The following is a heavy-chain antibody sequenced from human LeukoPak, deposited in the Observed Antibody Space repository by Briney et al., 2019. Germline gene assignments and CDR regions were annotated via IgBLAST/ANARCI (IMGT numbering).Heavy chain of an antibody. CDR2: ISYDGSNK. D-gene: IGHD3-22*01. CDR3: ARPQTYYYDSSPPGAFDI. CDR1: GFTFSSYA. J-gene: IGHJ4*02. V-gene: IGHV3-30*01. Sequence: GRSLRLSCAASGFTFSSYAMHWVRQAPGKGLEWVAVISYDGSNKYYADSVKGRFTISRDNSKNTLYLQMNSLRAEDTAVYYCARPQTYYYDSSPPGAFDIWGQGTLVTVSS.